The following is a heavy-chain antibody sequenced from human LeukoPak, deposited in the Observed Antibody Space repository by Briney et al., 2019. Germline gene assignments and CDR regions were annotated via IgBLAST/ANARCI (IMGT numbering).Heavy chain of an antibody. Sequence: ASVKVSCKASGYTYTSYDINWVRQATGQGLEWMGWMNPNSGNTGYAQKFQGRVTMTRDTSMSTAYMELSSLRSEDTAVYYCARGWASVPGTTVNDCWGQGTLVTVSS. J-gene: IGHJ4*02. D-gene: IGHD1/OR15-1a*01. CDR1: GYTYTSYD. CDR2: MNPNSGNT. CDR3: ARGWASVPGTTVNDC. V-gene: IGHV1-8*01.